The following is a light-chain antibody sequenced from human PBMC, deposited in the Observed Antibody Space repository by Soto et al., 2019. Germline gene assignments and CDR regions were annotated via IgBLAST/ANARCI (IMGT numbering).Light chain of an antibody. J-gene: IGLJ1*01. CDR3: SSKRSSDTPYV. CDR1: SSDIGGSKY. CDR2: EVI. Sequence: QSALTQPASLSGSPGQSITISCAGTSSDIGGSKYVSWYQQHPGKAPKLIIYEVIYRPSGVSARFSGSKSGNTASLTVSGRQAEDEADYYCSSKRSSDTPYVFGTGTKLTVL. V-gene: IGLV2-14*01.